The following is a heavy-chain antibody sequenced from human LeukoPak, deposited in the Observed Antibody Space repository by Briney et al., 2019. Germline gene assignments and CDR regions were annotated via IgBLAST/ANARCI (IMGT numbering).Heavy chain of an antibody. Sequence: PGGSLRLSCAASGFTFSSYSMNWVRQAPGKGLEWVSSISSSSSYIYYADSVKGRFTISRDNAKNSLYLQMNSLRAEGTAVYYCARDTYYDFWSGYALHYGMDVWGQGTTVTVSS. CDR2: ISSSSSYI. V-gene: IGHV3-21*01. CDR3: ARDTYYDFWSGYALHYGMDV. CDR1: GFTFSSYS. D-gene: IGHD3-3*01. J-gene: IGHJ6*02.